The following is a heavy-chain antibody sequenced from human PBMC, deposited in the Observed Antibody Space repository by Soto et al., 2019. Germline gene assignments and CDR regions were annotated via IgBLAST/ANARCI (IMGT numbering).Heavy chain of an antibody. CDR1: GYTFNRYP. Sequence: ASVKVSCKTSGYTFNRYPIHWVRQAPGQGLEWMGWINPGNGDAGYSQKFQDRVTITRDTSASTAYMELSSLRSEDTAVYYCARKDYYDSGMYYFDYWGQGTLVTVSS. J-gene: IGHJ4*02. D-gene: IGHD3-22*01. CDR2: INPGNGDA. V-gene: IGHV1-3*01. CDR3: ARKDYYDSGMYYFDY.